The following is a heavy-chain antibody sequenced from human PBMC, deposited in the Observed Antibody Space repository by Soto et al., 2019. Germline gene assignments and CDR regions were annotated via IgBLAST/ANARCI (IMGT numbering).Heavy chain of an antibody. CDR2: ISSNSAYI. CDR1: GFTFRSFT. D-gene: IGHD6-13*01. V-gene: IGHV3-21*01. Sequence: GLSLRLSCAASGFTFRSFTMNWVRQAPGKGLEWVSTISSNSAYIYYTDALRGRFTISRDNAKNSLHLQMNSLRAEDTAVYYCTRDASRDSSARGWFDPWGPGTLVTVSS. J-gene: IGHJ5*02. CDR3: TRDASRDSSARGWFDP.